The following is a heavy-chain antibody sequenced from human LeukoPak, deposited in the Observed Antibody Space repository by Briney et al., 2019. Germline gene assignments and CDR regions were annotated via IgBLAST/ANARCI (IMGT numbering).Heavy chain of an antibody. D-gene: IGHD1-1*01. V-gene: IGHV3-48*03. CDR2: ISSSGSTI. CDR3: ATSYGDATGPGRDY. J-gene: IGHJ4*02. CDR1: GFTFSSYE. Sequence: QSGGSLRLSCAASGFTFSSYEMNWVRQAPGKGLEWVPYISSSGSTIYYADSVKGRFTISRDNAKNSLYLQMNSLRAEDTAVYYCATSYGDATGPGRDYWGQGTLVTVSS.